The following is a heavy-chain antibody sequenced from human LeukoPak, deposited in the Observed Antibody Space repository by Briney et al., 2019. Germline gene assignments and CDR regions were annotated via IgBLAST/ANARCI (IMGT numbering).Heavy chain of an antibody. J-gene: IGHJ6*02. V-gene: IGHV3-23*01. CDR2: ISGSGGST. CDR3: AKTQYQLLEYYYYYYGMDV. Sequence: GGSLRLSCAASGFTFSSYAMSWVRQAPGKGLEWVSAISGSGGSTYYADSVKGRLTISRDNSKNTLYLQMNSLRAEDTAVYYCAKTQYQLLEYYYYYYGMDVWGQGTTVTVSS. D-gene: IGHD2-2*01. CDR1: GFTFSSYA.